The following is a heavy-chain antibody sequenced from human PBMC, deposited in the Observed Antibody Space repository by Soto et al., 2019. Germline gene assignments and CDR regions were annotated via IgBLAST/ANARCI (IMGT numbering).Heavy chain of an antibody. CDR1: GFTFSDYY. V-gene: IGHV3-11*01. CDR3: TRDPDTSSKIDY. D-gene: IGHD2-2*01. CDR2: ISSSGSPL. Sequence: LRLSCAASGFTFSDYYMSWIRQAPGKGLEWVSYISSSGSPLYYADSVKGRFTISRDNAKNSLYLQMNSLRAEDTALYYCTRDPDTSSKIDYWGQGTLVTVSS. J-gene: IGHJ4*02.